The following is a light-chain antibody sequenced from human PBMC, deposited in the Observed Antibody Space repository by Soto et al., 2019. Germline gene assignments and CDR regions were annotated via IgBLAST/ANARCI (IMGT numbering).Light chain of an antibody. CDR1: NIGSES. V-gene: IGLV3-21*02. J-gene: IGLJ1*01. CDR2: DDS. Sequence: SYDLTQPPSVSVAPGQTARITCGGNNIGSESVHWYQQRPGQAPVLVVYDDSDRPSGIPERFSGSNSANTATLTISRVEAGDEADYYCQVWCSSTDLYVFGSGTKVTVL. CDR3: QVWCSSTDLYV.